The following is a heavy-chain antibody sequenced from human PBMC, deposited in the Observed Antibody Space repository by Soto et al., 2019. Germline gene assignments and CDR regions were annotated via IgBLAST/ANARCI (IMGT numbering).Heavy chain of an antibody. CDR3: ARGRVEDSSGWATYFDY. D-gene: IGHD6-19*01. CDR1: GFTFSGYS. Sequence: EVQLVESGGGLVQPGGSLILSCAASGFTFSGYSMFWVRQATGKGLEYVSAINTNGVNTFYAKSVKSRFTITRDNSKNTRYLQMGSLGAEDMAVYYCARGRVEDSSGWATYFDYWGQGTLVTVSS. V-gene: IGHV3-64*01. CDR2: INTNGVNT. J-gene: IGHJ4*02.